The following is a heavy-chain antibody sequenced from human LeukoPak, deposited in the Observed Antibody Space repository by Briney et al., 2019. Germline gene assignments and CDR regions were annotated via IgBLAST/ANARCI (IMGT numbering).Heavy chain of an antibody. CDR2: INHSGST. CDR3: ATGDCSGGSCYLPFDY. D-gene: IGHD2-15*01. V-gene: IGHV4-34*01. CDR1: GGSFIVYY. Sequence: PSETLSLTCVVYGGSFIVYYSGWIRQPPGKGLEWIGEINHSGSTNYNPSLKSRVTISVDTTKNQLSLKLSSVTAADTAVYYCATGDCSGGSCYLPFDYWGQGTLVTVSS. J-gene: IGHJ4*02.